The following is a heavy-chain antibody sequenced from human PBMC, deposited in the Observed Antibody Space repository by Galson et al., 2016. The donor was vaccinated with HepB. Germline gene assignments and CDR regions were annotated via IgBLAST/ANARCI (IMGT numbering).Heavy chain of an antibody. Sequence: ETLSLTCTVSGDSISSSNYYWGWIRQPPRKGLEWIGSIYYRGSTYYNPSLMSRVTISVDTSRKQFYLRLNSVTAAETAVYYCARHDTMVQGGYYGMDVWGQGTTVTVSS. J-gene: IGHJ6*02. CDR1: GDSISSSNYY. D-gene: IGHD3-10*01. V-gene: IGHV4-39*01. CDR3: ARHDTMVQGGYYGMDV. CDR2: IYYRGST.